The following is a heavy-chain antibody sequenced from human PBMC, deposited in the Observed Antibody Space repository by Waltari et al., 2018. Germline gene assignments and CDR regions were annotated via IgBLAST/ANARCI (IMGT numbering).Heavy chain of an antibody. D-gene: IGHD1-26*01. CDR2: VIPTFGTT. Sequence: QVHLVQSGPEVKKPGSSVRVSCKDSGDTLNSYAIAWVRQAPGQGLEWMGRVIPTFGTTNYAQNFQGRLKITSDTSTTSVTMELSGLKFDDTGIYYCTSNTYYVPDYWGQGTVVNV. CDR3: TSNTYYVPDY. V-gene: IGHV1-69*14. J-gene: IGHJ4*02. CDR1: GDTLNSYA.